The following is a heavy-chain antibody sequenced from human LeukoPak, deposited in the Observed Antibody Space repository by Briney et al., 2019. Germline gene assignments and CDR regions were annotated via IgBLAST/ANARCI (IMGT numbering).Heavy chain of an antibody. V-gene: IGHV4-30-4*08. CDR1: GGSISSGDCY. J-gene: IGHJ4*02. CDR3: ASLPDY. CDR2: IDYTGST. Sequence: PSETLSLTCNVSGGSISSGDCYWRWIRQPPGRGLELIGYIDYTGSTYYNPSLKSRVTISVDTSKKQCPLKLGSVTAADTAVYYCASLPDYWGQGTLVTVSS.